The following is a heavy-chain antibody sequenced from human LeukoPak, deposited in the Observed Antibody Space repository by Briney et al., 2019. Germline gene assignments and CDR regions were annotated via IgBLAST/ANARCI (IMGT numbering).Heavy chain of an antibody. J-gene: IGHJ6*03. CDR1: GFTFTNAW. CDR3: AKASSPDENYYMDV. V-gene: IGHV3-30*18. Sequence: GGSLRLSCAASGFTFTNAWVSWVRQAPGKGLEWVAVISYDGSNKYCGDSVKGRFTISRDNSKNTLFLQMNSLRAEDTAVYYCAKASSPDENYYMDVWGKGTTVTVSS. D-gene: IGHD6-6*01. CDR2: ISYDGSNK.